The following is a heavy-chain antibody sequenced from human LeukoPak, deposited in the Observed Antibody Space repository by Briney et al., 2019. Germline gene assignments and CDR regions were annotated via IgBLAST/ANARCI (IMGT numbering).Heavy chain of an antibody. CDR1: GYTFTSYG. CDR2: ISAYNGNT. CDR3: ARGVFMSSTSDFDY. Sequence: GASVKVSCKASGYTFTSYGISWVRQARGRGREWMGWISAYNGNTNYAQKLQGRVTMTTDTSTSTAYMELRSLRSDGTAVYYCARGVFMSSTSDFDYWGQGTLVTVSS. D-gene: IGHD2-2*01. V-gene: IGHV1-18*01. J-gene: IGHJ4*02.